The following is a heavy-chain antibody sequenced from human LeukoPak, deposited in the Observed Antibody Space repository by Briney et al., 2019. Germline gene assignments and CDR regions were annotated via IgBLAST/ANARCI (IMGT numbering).Heavy chain of an antibody. CDR2: IYFSGNT. Sequence: SETLSLTCTVSGGSISSSSYYWGWIRQPPGKGLEWIGSIYFSGNTYYDPSLKSRVTISIDTSKNHFSLKLSSVTAADTAVYYCARDQRGYSYGGNFDYWGQGTLVTVSS. V-gene: IGHV4-39*02. J-gene: IGHJ4*02. D-gene: IGHD5-18*01. CDR3: ARDQRGYSYGGNFDY. CDR1: GGSISSSSYY.